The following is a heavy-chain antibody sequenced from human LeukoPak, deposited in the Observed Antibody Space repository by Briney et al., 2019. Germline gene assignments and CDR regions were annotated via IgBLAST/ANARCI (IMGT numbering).Heavy chain of an antibody. Sequence: KPSETLSLTCTVSGGSISSYYWSWIRQPPGKGLEWIGYIYYSGSTNYNPSLKSRVTISVDTSKNQFSLKLSSVTAADTAVYYCARAMGDGSSWQYYYYYCMDVWGKGTTVTVSS. CDR3: ARAMGDGSSWQYYYYYCMDV. CDR1: GGSISSYY. V-gene: IGHV4-59*01. D-gene: IGHD6-13*01. CDR2: IYYSGST. J-gene: IGHJ6*03.